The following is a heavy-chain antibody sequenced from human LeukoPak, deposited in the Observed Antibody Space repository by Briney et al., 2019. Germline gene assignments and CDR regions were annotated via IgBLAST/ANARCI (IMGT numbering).Heavy chain of an antibody. V-gene: IGHV1-2*02. CDR3: ARDLVAVAGTDGAFDI. CDR1: GYTFTGYY. CDR2: INPNSGGT. D-gene: IGHD6-19*01. J-gene: IGHJ3*02. Sequence: ASVTVSFKASGYTFTGYYMHWVRQAPGQGLEGMGWINPNSGGTNYAQKFQGRVSMTRDTSISTAYMEVSRLRSDDTAVYYCARDLVAVAGTDGAFDIWGQGTMVTVSS.